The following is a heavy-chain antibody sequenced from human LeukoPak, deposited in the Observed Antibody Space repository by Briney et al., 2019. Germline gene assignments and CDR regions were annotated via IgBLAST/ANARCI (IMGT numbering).Heavy chain of an antibody. Sequence: PGGSLRLSRAASGFTFSSYWMSWVRQAPGKGLEWVANIKQDGSEKYYVDSVKGRFTISRDNAKNSLYLQMNSLRAEDTAVYYCARDSPDYGDYTNFDYWGQGTLVTVSS. D-gene: IGHD4-17*01. CDR1: GFTFSSYW. V-gene: IGHV3-7*01. CDR2: IKQDGSEK. J-gene: IGHJ4*02. CDR3: ARDSPDYGDYTNFDY.